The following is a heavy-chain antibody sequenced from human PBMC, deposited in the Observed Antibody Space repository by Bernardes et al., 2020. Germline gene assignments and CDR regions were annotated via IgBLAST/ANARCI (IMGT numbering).Heavy chain of an antibody. Sequence: GGSLRLSCAASGFTFSSYDMHWVRQATGKGLEWVSAIGTAGDTYYPGSVKGRFTISRENAKNSLYLQMNSLRAGDTAVYYCAREGAPIDCSSTSCDRGNDAFDIWGQGTMVTVSS. CDR1: GFTFSSYD. D-gene: IGHD2-2*01. CDR3: AREGAPIDCSSTSCDRGNDAFDI. J-gene: IGHJ3*02. CDR2: IGTAGDT. V-gene: IGHV3-13*01.